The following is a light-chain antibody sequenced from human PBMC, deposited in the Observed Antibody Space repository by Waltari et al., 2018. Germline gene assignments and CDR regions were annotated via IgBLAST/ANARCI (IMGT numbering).Light chain of an antibody. J-gene: IGLJ2*01. Sequence: QTVVTQEPSFSVSPGGTVTLTCALTSGSVTSTNYPTWYQQTPGQAPRPLIYNTNTRSSGVPDRFSGSILGNKAALTIAGAQADDESHYYCVLYVGGVVASFGGGTKLTVL. V-gene: IGLV8-61*01. CDR3: VLYVGGVVAS. CDR2: NTN. CDR1: SGSVTSTNY.